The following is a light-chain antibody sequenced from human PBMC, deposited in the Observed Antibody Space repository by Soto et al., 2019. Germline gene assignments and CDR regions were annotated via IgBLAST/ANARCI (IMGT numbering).Light chain of an antibody. CDR3: QQYNSYSWT. J-gene: IGKJ1*01. Sequence: DFQMTQSPSTLSASVGDRVTITCRASQNIRSRLAWFQQKPGKAPKLLIYDASSLESGVPQRFSGSGSGTEFTLTISSLQTDDFAIYYCQQYNSYSWTFGQGTKVDNK. CDR2: DAS. CDR1: QNIRSR. V-gene: IGKV1-5*01.